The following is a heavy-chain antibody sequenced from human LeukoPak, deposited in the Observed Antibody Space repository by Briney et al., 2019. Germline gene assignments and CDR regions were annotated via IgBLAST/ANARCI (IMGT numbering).Heavy chain of an antibody. CDR2: VHPNSGNT. V-gene: IGHV1-8*01. CDR1: GYPFTTYE. Sequence: RASVKVSCKTSGYPFTTYEINWVRQAAGQGLEWMGWVHPNSGNTAYAQKFQGRVTMTRDTSITTAYMELSGLRSDDTAVYYCARDGGTPLDFFYYMDVWGKGTTVTVSS. D-gene: IGHD3-16*01. CDR3: ARDGGTPLDFFYYMDV. J-gene: IGHJ6*03.